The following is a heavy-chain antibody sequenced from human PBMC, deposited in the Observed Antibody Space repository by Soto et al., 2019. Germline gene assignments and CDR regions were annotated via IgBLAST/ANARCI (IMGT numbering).Heavy chain of an antibody. Sequence: GGSLRLSCAASGFTFSSYAMHWVRQAPGKGLEWVAVISYDGSNKYYADSVKGRFTISRDNSKNTLYLQMNSLRAEDTAVYYCARESSSGWYYYGMDVWGQGTTVTVSS. D-gene: IGHD6-19*01. CDR2: ISYDGSNK. J-gene: IGHJ6*02. V-gene: IGHV3-30-3*01. CDR3: ARESSSGWYYYGMDV. CDR1: GFTFSSYA.